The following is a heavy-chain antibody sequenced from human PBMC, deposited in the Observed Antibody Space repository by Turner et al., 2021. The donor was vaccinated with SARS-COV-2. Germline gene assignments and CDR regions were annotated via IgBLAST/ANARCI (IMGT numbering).Heavy chain of an antibody. CDR1: GFTFSNW. J-gene: IGHJ4*02. V-gene: IGHV3-7*04. D-gene: IGHD2-15*01. Sequence: EEQLVESGGGLVQPGGSLRLSCTASGFTFSNWMHWVRQAPGKGLEWVANIKQDGSEKYFVDSVKGRFTISRDNAKNSLYLQMNSLRAEDTAVNYCARDPNSGASLWGQGILVTVSS. CDR3: ARDPNSGASL. CDR2: IKQDGSEK.